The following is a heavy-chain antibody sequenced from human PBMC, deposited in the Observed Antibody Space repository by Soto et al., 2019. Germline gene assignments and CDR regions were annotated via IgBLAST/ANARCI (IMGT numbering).Heavy chain of an antibody. V-gene: IGHV4-61*01. J-gene: IGHJ5*01. D-gene: IGHD6-19*01. CDR3: ARSLYSSGWCQGWFDS. CDR2: IYYSGST. CDR1: GGSVSSGSYY. Sequence: KTSETLSLTCTVSGGSVSSGSYYWSWIPQPPGKGLEWIGYIYYSGSTNSNPSLKSRVTISVDTSKNQFSLKLSSVTAADTAVYYWARSLYSSGWCQGWFDSWGQGTLVTVSS.